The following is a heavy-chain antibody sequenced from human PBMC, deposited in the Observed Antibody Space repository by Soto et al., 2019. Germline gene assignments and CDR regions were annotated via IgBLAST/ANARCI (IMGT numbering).Heavy chain of an antibody. CDR3: ARARGRFLEWSSYYYYMDV. CDR1: GDSISSGGYF. V-gene: IGHV4-31*03. Sequence: PSETLSLTCSVSGDSISSGGYFWTWIRQHPGKGLEWIGYIFYSGSTYYNPSLKSRVTISVDTSKKQFSLTLTSVTAADTAVYYCARARGRFLEWSSYYYYMDVWGKGTKVTVSS. J-gene: IGHJ6*03. D-gene: IGHD3-3*01. CDR2: IFYSGST.